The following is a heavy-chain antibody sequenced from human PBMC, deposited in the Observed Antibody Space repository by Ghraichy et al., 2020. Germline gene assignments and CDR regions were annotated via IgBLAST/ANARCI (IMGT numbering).Heavy chain of an antibody. V-gene: IGHV1-3*01. Sequence: SVKVSCKASGYTFTSYAMHWVRQAPGQRLEWMGWINAGNGNTKYSQKFQGRVTITRDTSASTAYMELSSLRSEDTAVYYCARGALSQNPHFQHWGQGTLVTVSS. CDR2: INAGNGNT. CDR3: ARGALSQNPHFQH. CDR1: GYTFTSYA. D-gene: IGHD3-9*01. J-gene: IGHJ1*01.